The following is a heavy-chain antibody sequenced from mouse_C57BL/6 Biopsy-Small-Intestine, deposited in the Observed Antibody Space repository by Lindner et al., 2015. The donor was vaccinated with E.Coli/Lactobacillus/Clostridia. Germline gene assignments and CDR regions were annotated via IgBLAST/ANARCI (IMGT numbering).Heavy chain of an antibody. V-gene: IGHV1-74*01. Sequence: SVKVSCKASGGTFSSYAISWVRQAPGQGLEWMGRVIPILAVANYAQNFQGRVTITADKATSTAYMELSSLRSDDTAVYYCAKYGIYSDDSGYGFGIWGQGTMVTVSS. CDR1: GGTFSSYA. D-gene: IGHD1-1*02. J-gene: IGHJ3*01. CDR2: VIPILAVA. CDR3: AKYGIYSDDSGYGFGI.